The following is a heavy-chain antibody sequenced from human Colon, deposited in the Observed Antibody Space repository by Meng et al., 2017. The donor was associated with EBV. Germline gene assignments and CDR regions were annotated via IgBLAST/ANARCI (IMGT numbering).Heavy chain of an antibody. CDR3: ARGGYYTFDY. D-gene: IGHD3-22*01. CDR2: IYHSEST. Sequence: QVQLQESGPGLVTPSETRSLTCAVSVGAISIVYCWMWVRQSPGKGREWIGEIYHSESTNYNPALKSRVTISIDKSKNQFSLKLTSVTAADTAVYYYARGGYYTFDYWGQRTLVTVSS. J-gene: IGHJ4*02. CDR1: VGAISIVYC. V-gene: IGHV4-4*02.